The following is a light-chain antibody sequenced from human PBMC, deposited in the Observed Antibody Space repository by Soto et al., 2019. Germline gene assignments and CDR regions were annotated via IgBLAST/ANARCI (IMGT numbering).Light chain of an antibody. CDR2: EVS. J-gene: IGLJ1*01. CDR3: SSYTSISTRV. CDR1: SSDVGGYNY. V-gene: IGLV2-14*01. Sequence: QLVLTQPASVSGSPGQSITISCTGTSSDVGGYNYVSWHQQHPGKAPKLMIYEVSNRPSGVSNRFSGSKSGNTASLTISGLQTEDEADYYCSSYTSISTRVFGTGTKLTVL.